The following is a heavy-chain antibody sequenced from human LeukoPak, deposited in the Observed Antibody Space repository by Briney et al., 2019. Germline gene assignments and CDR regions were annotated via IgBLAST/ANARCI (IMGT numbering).Heavy chain of an antibody. D-gene: IGHD4-17*01. CDR1: GGSFSGYY. CDR3: ARAGTVTTAFGAFDI. Sequence: SSETLSLTCAVYGGSFSGYYWSWIRQPPGKGLEWIGEINHSGSTNYNPSLKGRVTISVDTSKNQFSLKLSSVTAADTAVYYCARAGTVTTAFGAFDIWGQGTMVTVSS. V-gene: IGHV4-34*01. CDR2: INHSGST. J-gene: IGHJ3*02.